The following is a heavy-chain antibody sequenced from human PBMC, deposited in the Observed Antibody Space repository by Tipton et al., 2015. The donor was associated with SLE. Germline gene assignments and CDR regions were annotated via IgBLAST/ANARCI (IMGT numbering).Heavy chain of an antibody. Sequence: GSLRLSCTVSGGSISSGGYYWSWIRQHPGKGREWIGEINHSGSTNYNPTLKSRVTISVDTSKNQFSLKLSSVTAADTAVYYCARNNLRAKHGAFDIWGQGTMVTVSS. CDR1: GGSISSGGYY. D-gene: IGHD4-17*01. J-gene: IGHJ3*02. V-gene: IGHV4-39*07. CDR3: ARNNLRAKHGAFDI. CDR2: INHSGST.